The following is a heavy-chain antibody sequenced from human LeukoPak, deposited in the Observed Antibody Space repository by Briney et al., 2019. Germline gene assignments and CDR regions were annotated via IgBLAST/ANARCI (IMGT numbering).Heavy chain of an antibody. CDR1: GGSISSYY. J-gene: IGHJ6*02. CDR3: ARVAKYYYDSSGYYFYYYYGMDV. Sequence: SETLSLTCTVSGGSISSYYWSWIRQPPGKGLEWIGYIYYSGSTNYNASLKSRVTISVDTSKNQFSLKLSSVTAADTAVYYCARVAKYYYDSSGYYFYYYYGMDVWGQGTTVTVSS. D-gene: IGHD3-22*01. CDR2: IYYSGST. V-gene: IGHV4-59*01.